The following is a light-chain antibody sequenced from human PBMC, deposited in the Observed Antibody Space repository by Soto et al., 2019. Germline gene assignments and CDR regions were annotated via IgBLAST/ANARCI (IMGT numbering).Light chain of an antibody. Sequence: QSVLTQPPSVSGAPGQRVTISCTGSSSNIGPGYGVHWYQQLPGTAPQLLIYANTNRPSGVPDRFSGSKSGTSASLAITGLQAEDEADYYCQSYDSSLSGWVFGGGTKLPVL. CDR1: SSNIGPGYG. J-gene: IGLJ3*02. CDR2: ANT. V-gene: IGLV1-40*01. CDR3: QSYDSSLSGWV.